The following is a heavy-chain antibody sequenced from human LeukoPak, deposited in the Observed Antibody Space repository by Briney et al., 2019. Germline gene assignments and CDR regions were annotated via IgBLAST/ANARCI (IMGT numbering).Heavy chain of an antibody. D-gene: IGHD5-18*01. J-gene: IGHJ4*02. Sequence: SETLSLTCTVSGGSVSSGSYYWSWIRQPPGKGLEWIGYIYYSGSTNYSPSLKSRVTTSVDTSKNQFSLKLSSVTAADTAVYYCARDMGIGYSYGLYYWGQGTLVTVSS. CDR3: ARDMGIGYSYGLYY. CDR1: GGSVSSGSYY. V-gene: IGHV4-61*01. CDR2: IYYSGST.